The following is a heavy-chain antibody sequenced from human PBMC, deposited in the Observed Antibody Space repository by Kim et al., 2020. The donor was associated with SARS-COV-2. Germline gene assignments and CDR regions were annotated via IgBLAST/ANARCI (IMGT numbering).Heavy chain of an antibody. CDR3: ARGGAGRLFKYSNSPPQFRLYGMDV. Sequence: SETLSLTCAVYGGSFSGSFSACYWSWIRQPPGKGLEWIGEINHSGSTNSNPSLKSRVTMSVDKSKKQFSLKLSSVTAADTAVYYCARGGAGRLFKYSNSPPQFRLYGMDVWGQGATVSVSS. CDR1: GGSFSGSFSACY. D-gene: IGHD6-6*01. V-gene: IGHV4-34*01. CDR2: INHSGST. J-gene: IGHJ6*02.